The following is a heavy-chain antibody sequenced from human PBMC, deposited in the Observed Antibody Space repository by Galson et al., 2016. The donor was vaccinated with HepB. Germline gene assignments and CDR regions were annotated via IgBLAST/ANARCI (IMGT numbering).Heavy chain of an antibody. CDR1: GITFSSYA. CDR3: ADIHSGSYAFDI. CDR2: ISYDGSNK. J-gene: IGHJ3*02. Sequence: SLRLSCAASGITFSSYAMHWVRQAPGKGLEWVAVISYDGSNKYYADSVKGRFTISRDNSKNTLYLQMNSLRAEDTALYYCADIHSGSYAFDIWGQGTMVTVSS. D-gene: IGHD1-26*01. V-gene: IGHV3-30*04.